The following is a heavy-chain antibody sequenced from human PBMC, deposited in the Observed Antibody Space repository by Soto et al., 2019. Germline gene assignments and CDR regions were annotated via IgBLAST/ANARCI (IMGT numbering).Heavy chain of an antibody. CDR3: ARGLSISNYYDVSRGGFDS. Sequence: EVHLVESGGGLVQPGGSLRLSCAVSEFTFTNFDMHWVRQATGKGLEWVSGIGTAGDTYYAGSVKGRFTISRENAKNSLHLQMNSLRAGDTAVYYCARGLSISNYYDVSRGGFDSWGQGTLVTVSS. D-gene: IGHD3-16*01. J-gene: IGHJ4*02. CDR2: IGTAGDT. CDR1: EFTFTNFD. V-gene: IGHV3-13*01.